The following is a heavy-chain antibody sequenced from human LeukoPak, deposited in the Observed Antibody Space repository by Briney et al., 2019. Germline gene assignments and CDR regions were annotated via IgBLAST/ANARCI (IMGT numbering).Heavy chain of an antibody. CDR2: IYHSGST. V-gene: IGHV4-38-2*02. D-gene: IGHD3-22*01. CDR1: GYSISSGYY. J-gene: IGHJ3*02. CDR3: ARLTMIVVVTDAFDI. Sequence: SETLSLTCTVSGYSISSGYYWGWIRQPPGKGLEWIGSIYHSGSTYYNPSLKSRVTISLDTSKNQFSLKLSSVTAADTAVYYCARLTMIVVVTDAFDIWGQGTMVTVSS.